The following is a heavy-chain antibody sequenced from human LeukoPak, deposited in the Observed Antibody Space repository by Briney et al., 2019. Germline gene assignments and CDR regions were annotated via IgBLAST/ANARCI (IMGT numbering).Heavy chain of an antibody. Sequence: GGSLRLSCAASGFTFSSYWMHWVRQAPGKGLVWVSRINSDGSSTSYADSVKGRFTISRDNAKNSLYLQMNSLRAEDTAVYYCARDSGNYLDAFDIWGQGTMVTVSS. CDR3: ARDSGNYLDAFDI. V-gene: IGHV3-74*01. CDR2: INSDGSST. D-gene: IGHD1-7*01. J-gene: IGHJ3*02. CDR1: GFTFSSYW.